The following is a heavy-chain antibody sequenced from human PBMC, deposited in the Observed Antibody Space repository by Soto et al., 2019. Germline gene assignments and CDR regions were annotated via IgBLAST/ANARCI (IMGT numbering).Heavy chain of an antibody. CDR2: MNPINGAT. J-gene: IGHJ6*02. V-gene: IGHV1-8*02. Sequence: ATVKDAYKAYGYDFTAYNINWVRQASGQGLEWMGWMNPINGATGSARRFQGRVSMTRNTATGTAYLELTSLRSDDSAVYYCGRGPSPRAPAGGTPYYYAMDVWGQGTTVTVSS. CDR3: GRGPSPRAPAGGTPYYYAMDV. D-gene: IGHD6-13*01. CDR1: GYDFTAYN.